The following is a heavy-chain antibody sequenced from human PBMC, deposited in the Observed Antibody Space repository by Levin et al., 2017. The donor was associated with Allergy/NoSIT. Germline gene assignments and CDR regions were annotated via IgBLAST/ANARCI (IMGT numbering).Heavy chain of an antibody. Sequence: PGGSLRLSCAASGFTFSSYGMHWVRQAPGKGLEWVAVILYDGSNKYYTDTVKGRFTISRDNSKNTLYLQMNSLRAEDTAVYYCAKQFYYGSGSSSTYYYGMDVWGQGTTVTVSS. D-gene: IGHD3-10*01. CDR3: AKQFYYGSGSSSTYYYGMDV. CDR2: ILYDGSNK. CDR1: GFTFSSYG. J-gene: IGHJ6*02. V-gene: IGHV3-33*06.